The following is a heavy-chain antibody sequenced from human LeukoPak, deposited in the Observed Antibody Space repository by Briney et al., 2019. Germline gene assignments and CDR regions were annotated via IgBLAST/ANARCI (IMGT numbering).Heavy chain of an antibody. D-gene: IGHD3-3*01. CDR3: ARELYDSRAFDV. V-gene: IGHV3-53*01. CDR1: GFSFSSYA. J-gene: IGHJ3*01. CDR2: IYSGGST. Sequence: GGSLRLSCVASGFSFSSYAMSWVRQAPGKGLEWVSVIYSGGSTYYADSVEGRFTISRDNSKNTVYVQMNSLRAEDTAVYYCARELYDSRAFDVWGQGTMVTVSS.